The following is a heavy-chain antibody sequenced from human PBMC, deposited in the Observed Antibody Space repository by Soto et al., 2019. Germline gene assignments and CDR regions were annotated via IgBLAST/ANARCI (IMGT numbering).Heavy chain of an antibody. CDR3: PKAFDLDVYSYYIDH. CDR1: GSSYDDYP. Sequence: SGAASGSSYDDYPKHSRHEVPRKYLAWVSYISWEGENTFYAVSVKSRFTISRDSRGASLYLPLNALRSEDSALYYCPKAFDLDVYSYYIDHWAQGALVTVSS. J-gene: IGHJ4*02. D-gene: IGHD4-4*01. V-gene: IGHV3-43*01. CDR2: ISWEGENT.